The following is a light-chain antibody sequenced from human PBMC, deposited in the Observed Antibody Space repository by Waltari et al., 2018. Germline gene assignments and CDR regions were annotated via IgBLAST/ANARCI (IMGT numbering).Light chain of an antibody. V-gene: IGKV4-1*01. Sequence: DIVMTQSPDSLAVSLGERATINCKSSQSVLHSSNNKNYLAWYQQKPGQPPKLLIYWASTRESGLPNRFSGSGSGTDFTLTISSLQAEDVAVYYCQQYYSTCQFGQGTKVEIK. CDR1: QSVLHSSNNKNY. J-gene: IGKJ1*01. CDR2: WAS. CDR3: QQYYSTCQ.